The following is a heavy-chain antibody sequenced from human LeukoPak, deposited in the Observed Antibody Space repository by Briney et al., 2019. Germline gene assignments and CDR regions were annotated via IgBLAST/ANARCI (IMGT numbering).Heavy chain of an antibody. V-gene: IGHV4-59*01. J-gene: IGHJ3*02. CDR3: ARDRVGATRAFDI. Sequence: PSETLSHTCTVSGGSISSYYWSWIRQPPGKGLEWIGYIYYSGSTNYNPSLKSRVTISVDTSKNQFSLKLSSVTAADTAVYYCARDRVGATRAFDIWGQGTMVTVSS. CDR2: IYYSGST. D-gene: IGHD1-26*01. CDR1: GGSISSYY.